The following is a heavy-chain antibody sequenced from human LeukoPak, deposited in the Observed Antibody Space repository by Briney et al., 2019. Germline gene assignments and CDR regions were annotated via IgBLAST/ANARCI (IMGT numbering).Heavy chain of an antibody. V-gene: IGHV3-23*01. CDR1: GFTFSSSA. Sequence: GGSLRLSCAASGFTFSSSAMSWVRQAPGKGLEWVSAISNNGGYTYYADSVQGRFTISRDNSKSTLCLQMNSLRAEDSAVYYCAKQLGYCSDGSCYFPYWGQGTLVTVSS. CDR2: ISNNGGYT. D-gene: IGHD2-15*01. J-gene: IGHJ4*02. CDR3: AKQLGYCSDGSCYFPY.